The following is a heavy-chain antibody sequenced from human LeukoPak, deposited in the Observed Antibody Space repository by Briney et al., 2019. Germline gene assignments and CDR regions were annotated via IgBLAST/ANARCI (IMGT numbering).Heavy chain of an antibody. CDR3: ARSYDSSGYYYDY. J-gene: IGHJ4*02. V-gene: IGHV4-34*01. CDR2: INHSGST. D-gene: IGHD3-22*01. CDR1: GGSFSGYY. Sequence: PSETLSLTCAVYGGSFSGYYWSWIRQPPGKGLEWIGEINHSGSTNYNPSLKSRVTISVDRSKSQFSLSLHSVTAADTAVYYCARSYDSSGYYYDYWGQGTLVTVSS.